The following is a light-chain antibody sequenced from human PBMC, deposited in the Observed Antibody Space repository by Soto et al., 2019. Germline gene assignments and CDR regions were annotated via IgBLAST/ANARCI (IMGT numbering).Light chain of an antibody. CDR2: GAS. CDR3: QQYGSSPRT. V-gene: IGKV3-20*01. CDR1: QSVSSGY. Sequence: IVLTQSPGTLSLSPGERVTLSCRASQSVSSGYLAWYQQKPGQAPRLLMYGASSRATDIPDRFSGSGSGTDFTLTISRLEPEDFAVYYCQQYGSSPRTFGQGTKVEIK. J-gene: IGKJ1*01.